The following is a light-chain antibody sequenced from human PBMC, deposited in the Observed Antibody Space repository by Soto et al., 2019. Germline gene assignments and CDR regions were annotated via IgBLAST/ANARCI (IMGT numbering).Light chain of an antibody. CDR3: QQYGSSPGYT. CDR1: QSVSSSY. J-gene: IGKJ2*01. Sequence: EIVLTQSPGTLSLSPGERATLSCRASQSVSSSYLAWYQQKPGQAPRLLIYGASSRATGIPDRFSGSGSGTDFTLTISSLEPEHFAVYYCQQYGSSPGYTFGQGTKLEIK. V-gene: IGKV3-20*01. CDR2: GAS.